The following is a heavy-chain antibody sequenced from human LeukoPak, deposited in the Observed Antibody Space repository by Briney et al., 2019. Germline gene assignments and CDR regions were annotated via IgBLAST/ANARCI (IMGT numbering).Heavy chain of an antibody. CDR3: ASGYGSGSQYNWFDP. CDR2: INHSGST. J-gene: IGHJ5*02. Sequence: SETLSLTCAVYGGSFSGYYWSWIRQPPGKGLEWIGEINHSGSTNYNPSLKSRVTISIDTSKNQFSLKLSSVTAADTAVYYCASGYGSGSQYNWFDPRGQGTLVTVSS. CDR1: GGSFSGYY. D-gene: IGHD3-10*01. V-gene: IGHV4-34*01.